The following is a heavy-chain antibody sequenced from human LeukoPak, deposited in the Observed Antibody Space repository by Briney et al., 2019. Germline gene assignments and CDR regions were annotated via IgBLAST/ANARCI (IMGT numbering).Heavy chain of an antibody. CDR2: MKYNNGST. CDR3: SRPTGRPSNYYSMDV. D-gene: IGHD1-26*01. V-gene: IGHV1-8*01. CDR1: GYSFTGYD. J-gene: IGHJ6*03. Sequence: ASVKVSCKSSGYSFTGYDINGVRQATAQGLEWMGWMKYNNGSTDYAQRFQGRVTMTRDTATSTAYMELSSLKFEDTAVYYCSRPTGRPSNYYSMDVWGKGTTVGVSS.